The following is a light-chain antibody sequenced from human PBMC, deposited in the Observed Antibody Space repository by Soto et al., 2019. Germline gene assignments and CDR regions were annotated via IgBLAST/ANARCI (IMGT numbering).Light chain of an antibody. Sequence: QSALTQPPSASGSPGQSVTISCTGTSSDVGGYNYVSWYQQHPGKVPKLIIFEVSQRPSGVPDRYSGSKSGNTASLTVSGLQAEDEADYYCGSYAGSVYVFGTGTKVTVL. CDR2: EVS. CDR1: SSDVGGYNY. CDR3: GSYAGSVYV. J-gene: IGLJ1*01. V-gene: IGLV2-8*01.